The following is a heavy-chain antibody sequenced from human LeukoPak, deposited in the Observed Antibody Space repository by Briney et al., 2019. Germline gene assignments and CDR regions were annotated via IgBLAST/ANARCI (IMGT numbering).Heavy chain of an antibody. V-gene: IGHV3-48*01. CDR3: ARVRYSSSWPYNWFDP. Sequence: GGSLRLSCAASGFTFSSYSMNWVRQAPGKGLEWVSHISSSSSTIYYADSVKGRFTISRDNAKNSLYLQMNSLRAEDTAVYYCARVRYSSSWPYNWFDPWGQGTLVTVSS. D-gene: IGHD6-13*01. CDR1: GFTFSSYS. J-gene: IGHJ5*02. CDR2: ISSSSSTI.